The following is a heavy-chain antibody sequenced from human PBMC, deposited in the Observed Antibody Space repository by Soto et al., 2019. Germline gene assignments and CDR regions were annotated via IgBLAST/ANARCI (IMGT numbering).Heavy chain of an antibody. J-gene: IGHJ4*02. V-gene: IGHV1-3*01. D-gene: IGHD7-27*01. CDR2: INAGYGNT. CDR3: ARDTGDGTFDF. Sequence: ASVKVSCKASGHTFSSYAMHWVRQAPGQRLEWMGWINAGYGNTKSSQKFQDRVTISRDTSASTAYMELTSLRSEDTAVYYCARDTGDGTFDFWGQGXLVTVYS. CDR1: GHTFSSYA.